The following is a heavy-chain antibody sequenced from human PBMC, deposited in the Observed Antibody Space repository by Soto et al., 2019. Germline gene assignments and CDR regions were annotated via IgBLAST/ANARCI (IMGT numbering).Heavy chain of an antibody. J-gene: IGHJ6*02. Sequence: ASVMVSCKASGGTFSSYAISWVRQAPGQGLEWMGGIIPIFGTANYAQKFQGRVTITADESTSTAYMELSSLRSEDTAVYYCARDFGVIAAAAPYYYGMDVWGQGTTVTVSS. CDR1: GGTFSSYA. CDR2: IIPIFGTA. V-gene: IGHV1-69*13. D-gene: IGHD6-13*01. CDR3: ARDFGVIAAAAPYYYGMDV.